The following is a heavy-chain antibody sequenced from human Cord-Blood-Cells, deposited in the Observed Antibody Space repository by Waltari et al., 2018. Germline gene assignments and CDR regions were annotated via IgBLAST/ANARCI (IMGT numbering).Heavy chain of an antibody. V-gene: IGHV1-3*01. Sequence: QVQLVQSGAEVKKPGASVKVSCKASGYTFTSYAMHWVRQAPGQRLEWMGWINAGNGNTKYSQKFQGRGTITRDTSASTAYMELSSLRSEDTAVYYCARGSGVATTLLDYWGQGTLVTVSS. CDR1: GYTFTSYA. J-gene: IGHJ4*02. D-gene: IGHD5-12*01. CDR2: INAGNGNT. CDR3: ARGSGVATTLLDY.